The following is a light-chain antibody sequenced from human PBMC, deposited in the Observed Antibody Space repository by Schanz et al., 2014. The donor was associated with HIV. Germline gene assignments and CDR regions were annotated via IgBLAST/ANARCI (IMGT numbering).Light chain of an antibody. V-gene: IGLV2-8*01. CDR1: SSDVGGYNY. J-gene: IGLJ3*02. CDR2: EVS. CDR3: SSYAGSNWV. Sequence: QSVLTQPPSASGSPGQSVTISCTGTSSDVGGYNYVSWCQQHPGKAPKLMIYEVSKRPSGVPDRFSGSKSGNTASLTVSGLQAEDEADYYCSSYAGSNWVFGGGTKLTVL.